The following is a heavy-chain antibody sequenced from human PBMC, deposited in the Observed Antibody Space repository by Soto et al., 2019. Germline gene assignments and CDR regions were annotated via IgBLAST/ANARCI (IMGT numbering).Heavy chain of an antibody. CDR2: ISYDGSNK. Sequence: QVQLVESGGGVVQPGRSLRLSCAASGFTFSSYGMHWVRQAPGKGLEWVAVISYDGSNKYYADSVKGRFTISRDNSKNTLYLQMNSLRAEDTAVYYCARDRSDILEWLLLGHWGQGTLVTVSS. J-gene: IGHJ4*02. CDR1: GFTFSSYG. D-gene: IGHD3-3*01. CDR3: ARDRSDILEWLLLGH. V-gene: IGHV3-30*03.